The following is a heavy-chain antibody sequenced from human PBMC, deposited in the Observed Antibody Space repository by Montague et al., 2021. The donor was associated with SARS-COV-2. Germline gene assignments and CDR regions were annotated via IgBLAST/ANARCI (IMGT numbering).Heavy chain of an antibody. Sequence: SETLSLTCAVYGESFSGFFWSWIRQPPGKGLEWIAEINDRGVTNYNYNPSLGSRVTISADTSKNQFSLKLRSVTAADTAVYYCARLGLLPYYFDVWGRGALVTVSS. CDR3: ARLGLLPYYFDV. J-gene: IGHJ2*01. V-gene: IGHV4-34*01. CDR2: INDRGVTNY. CDR1: GESFSGFF. D-gene: IGHD3/OR15-3a*01.